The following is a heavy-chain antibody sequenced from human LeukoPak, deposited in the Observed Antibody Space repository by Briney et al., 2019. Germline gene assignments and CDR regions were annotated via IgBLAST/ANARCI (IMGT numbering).Heavy chain of an antibody. J-gene: IGHJ6*03. CDR3: ARDGPIWGYYYYMDV. D-gene: IGHD7-27*01. V-gene: IGHV4-61*02. CDR1: GDSISSISYY. CDR2: IYTSGST. Sequence: SETLSLTCTVSGDSISSISYYWGWIRQPPGMGLEWLGSIYTSGSTNYNPSLKSRVTISVDTSKNQFSLKLSSVTAADTAVYYCARDGPIWGYYYYMDVWGKGTTVTVSS.